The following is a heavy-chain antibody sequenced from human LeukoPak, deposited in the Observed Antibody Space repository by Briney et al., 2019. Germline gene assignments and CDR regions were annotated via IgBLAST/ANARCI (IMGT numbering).Heavy chain of an antibody. CDR3: AQATIFGVVPLFDP. CDR2: INHSGST. Sequence: SETLSLTCTVSGVSTTNGIYYWAWIRQPPGKGLEWIGEINHSGSTNYNPSLKSRVTISVDTSKNQFSLKLSSVTAPDTAVYYCAQATIFGVVPLFDPWGQGTLVTVSS. V-gene: IGHV4-39*07. J-gene: IGHJ5*02. CDR1: GVSTTNGIYY. D-gene: IGHD3-3*01.